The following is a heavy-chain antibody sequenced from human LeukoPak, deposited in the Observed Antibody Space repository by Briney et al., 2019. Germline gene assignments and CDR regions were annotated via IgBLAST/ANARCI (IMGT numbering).Heavy chain of an antibody. Sequence: ASVKVSCKASRYTFTGYYVHWVRQAPGQGLEWMGWINPNSGGTNYAQKFQGRVTMTRDTSISTAYMELSRLRSDDTAVYYCAREGNWRYYDSSGYYHGWGQGTLVTVSS. D-gene: IGHD3-22*01. V-gene: IGHV1-2*02. J-gene: IGHJ4*02. CDR2: INPNSGGT. CDR3: AREGNWRYYDSSGYYHG. CDR1: RYTFTGYY.